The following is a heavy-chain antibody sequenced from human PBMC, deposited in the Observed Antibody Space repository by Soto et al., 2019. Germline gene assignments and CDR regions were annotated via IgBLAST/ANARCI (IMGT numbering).Heavy chain of an antibody. J-gene: IGHJ5*02. CDR2: INHSGST. Sequence: SETRSLTCAVCGGSFSGYYWSWIRQRPGKGLEWFGEINHSGSTNYNPSLKSRVTISVDTSKNQFSLKLSSVTAADTVVYYCARWGDTAMAPSLFNYGNWFDPWGQGTLVTVSS. D-gene: IGHD5-18*01. V-gene: IGHV4-34*01. CDR1: GGSFSGYY. CDR3: ARWGDTAMAPSLFNYGNWFDP.